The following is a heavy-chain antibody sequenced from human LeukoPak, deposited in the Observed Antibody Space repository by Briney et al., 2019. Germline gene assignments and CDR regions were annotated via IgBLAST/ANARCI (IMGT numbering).Heavy chain of an antibody. D-gene: IGHD5-24*01. CDR1: GGSFSGYY. Sequence: SETLSLTCAVYGGSFSGYYWSWIRQPPGKGLEWIGEINHSGSTNYNPSLKSRVTISVDTSKNQFSLKLSSVTAADTAVYYCARGGGWLQRDFDYWGQGTLDTVSS. CDR3: ARGGGWLQRDFDY. J-gene: IGHJ4*02. V-gene: IGHV4-34*01. CDR2: INHSGST.